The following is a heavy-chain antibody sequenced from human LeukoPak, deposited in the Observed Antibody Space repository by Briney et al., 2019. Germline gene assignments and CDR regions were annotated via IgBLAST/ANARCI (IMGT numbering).Heavy chain of an antibody. CDR1: GFTFSSYA. D-gene: IGHD2-15*01. Sequence: GGSLRLSCAASGFTFSSYAMSWVRQAPGKGLEWVSAISGSGGSTYFADSVKGRFTVSRDNSKNTYLQMNSLRAEDTAVYYCAKGASGYCSGGSCRFDSWGQGTLVTVSS. CDR3: AKGASGYCSGGSCRFDS. V-gene: IGHV3-23*01. J-gene: IGHJ4*02. CDR2: ISGSGGST.